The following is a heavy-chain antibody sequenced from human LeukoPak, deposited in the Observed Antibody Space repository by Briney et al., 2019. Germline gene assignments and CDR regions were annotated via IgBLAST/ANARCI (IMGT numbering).Heavy chain of an antibody. D-gene: IGHD5-12*01. Sequence: TGGSLRLSCAASGFTFSSYEMNWVRQAPGKGLEWVSYISSSGSTIYYADSVKGRFTISRDNAKNSLYLQMNSLRAEDTALYYCARVPPYSGYDLGWFDPWGQGTLVTVSS. CDR1: GFTFSSYE. J-gene: IGHJ5*02. V-gene: IGHV3-48*03. CDR2: ISSSGSTI. CDR3: ARVPPYSGYDLGWFDP.